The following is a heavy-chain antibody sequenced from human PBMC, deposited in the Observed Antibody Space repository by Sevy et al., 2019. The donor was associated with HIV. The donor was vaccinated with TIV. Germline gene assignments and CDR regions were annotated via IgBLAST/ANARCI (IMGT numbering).Heavy chain of an antibody. D-gene: IGHD3-22*01. CDR3: ARGDYYDRSGFYIDAFDV. CDR1: GFTFSRYW. J-gene: IGHJ3*01. V-gene: IGHV3-7*04. CDR2: VKEDGSEK. Sequence: GGSLRLSCAASGFTFSRYWMSWVRQAPGKGLEWVGKVKEDGSEKYYGDSVKGRFTISRDNAKNSLFLQMKSLRAEDTAVYYCARGDYYDRSGFYIDAFDVWGQGTMVTVSS.